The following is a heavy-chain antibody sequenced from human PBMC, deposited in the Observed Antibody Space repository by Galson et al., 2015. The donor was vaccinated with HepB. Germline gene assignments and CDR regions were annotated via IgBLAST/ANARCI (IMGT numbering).Heavy chain of an antibody. J-gene: IGHJ6*03. CDR2: MNPNSGNT. Sequence: SVKVSCKASGYTFTSYDINWVRQATGQGLEWMGWMNPNSGNTGYAQKFQGRVTMTRNTSISTAYMELSSLRSEDTAVYYCARGNRVGRGMYRYCSSPSCYTKSTPRDSRGPYYYYMDVWGKGNPGHRLL. D-gene: IGHD2-2*02. V-gene: IGHV1-8*01. CDR1: GYTFTSYD. CDR3: ARGNRVGRGMYRYCSSPSCYTKSTPRDSRGPYYYYMDV.